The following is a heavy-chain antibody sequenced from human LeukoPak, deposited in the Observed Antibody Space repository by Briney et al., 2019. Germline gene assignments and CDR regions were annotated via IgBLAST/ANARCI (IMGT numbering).Heavy chain of an antibody. CDR1: GFTFSSYS. Sequence: GGSLRLSWAAAGFTFSSYSMNWVRQAPGKGLEWVSAISGSGGSTYYADSVKGRFTISRDNSKNTLYLQMNSLRAEDTAVYYCAKDRYNWNGALFDYWGQGTLVTVSS. D-gene: IGHD1-20*01. CDR3: AKDRYNWNGALFDY. V-gene: IGHV3-23*01. CDR2: ISGSGGST. J-gene: IGHJ4*02.